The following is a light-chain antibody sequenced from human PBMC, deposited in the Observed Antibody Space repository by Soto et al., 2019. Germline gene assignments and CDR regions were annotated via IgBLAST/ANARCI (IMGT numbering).Light chain of an antibody. CDR2: GAS. V-gene: IGKV1-39*01. J-gene: IGKJ1*01. CDR1: QTITTY. Sequence: DIQMTQSPSSLSASVGDRVTITCRAGQTITTYLNWYQQKPGKAPKLLIYGASSLQGGVPSRFTGSGSGTDFTLTISSLQPEDFAAYHCQQSHSTPWTFGQGTKV. CDR3: QQSHSTPWT.